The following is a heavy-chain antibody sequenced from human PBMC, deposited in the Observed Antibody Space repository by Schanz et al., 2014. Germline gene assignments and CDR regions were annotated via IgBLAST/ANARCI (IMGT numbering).Heavy chain of an antibody. CDR1: GYTFTRSG. CDR2: IGGSDGNT. D-gene: IGHD1-26*01. CDR3: ARDRDQWDGNYLDY. Sequence: QVQLVQSGGEVKTPGASVKVSCKASGYTFTRSGISWVRQAPGQGLEWMGWIGGSDGNTNFSQKVQGRVTMTTYTSTSTVYMELRSLTSDDSAVYYCARDRDQWDGNYLDYWGQGTLVTVSS. V-gene: IGHV1-18*01. J-gene: IGHJ4*02.